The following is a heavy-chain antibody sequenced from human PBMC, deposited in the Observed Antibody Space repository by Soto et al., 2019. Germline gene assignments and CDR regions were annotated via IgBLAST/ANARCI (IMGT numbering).Heavy chain of an antibody. J-gene: IGHJ4*02. CDR3: ARGVPYDYVRGRYPYFAH. Sequence: ASVKVSCKASGYTFTSYGISWVRQAPGQGLEWMGWISAYNGNTNYAQKVQGRVTMTTDTSTSTAYMELRSLRSDDTAVYYCARGVPYDYVRGRYPYFAHWGQGSLATVSS. D-gene: IGHD3-16*02. CDR2: ISAYNGNT. V-gene: IGHV1-18*04. CDR1: GYTFTSYG.